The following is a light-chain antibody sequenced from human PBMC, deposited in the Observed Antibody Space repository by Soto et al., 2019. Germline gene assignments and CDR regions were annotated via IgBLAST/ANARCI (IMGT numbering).Light chain of an antibody. CDR1: QIITNY. CDR3: QQSYSFPFT. V-gene: IGKV1-39*01. Sequence: DIQMTQSPSSLSASIGDRVTITCRASQIITNYLNWYQQKPGKAPNLLIYGASSLQSGVPSRFSGGGSGTDFTLTINSLEPEDYGTYYCQQSYSFPFTFGPGTKVDV. CDR2: GAS. J-gene: IGKJ3*01.